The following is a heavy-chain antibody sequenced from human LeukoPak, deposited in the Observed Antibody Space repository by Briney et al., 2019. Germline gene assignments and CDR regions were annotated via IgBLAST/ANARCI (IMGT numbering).Heavy chain of an antibody. CDR3: AREGGITTLDY. CDR1: GFIFSNYA. CDR2: ISYDGNNK. J-gene: IGHJ4*02. D-gene: IGHD3-10*01. V-gene: IGHV3-30*04. Sequence: QPGRSLRLSCVASGFIFSNYAMHWVRQAPGKGLEWVAVISYDGNNKYYADSVKGRFTISRDNSKNTLYLQMNSLRAEDTAVYYCAREGGITTLDYWGQGTLVTVSS.